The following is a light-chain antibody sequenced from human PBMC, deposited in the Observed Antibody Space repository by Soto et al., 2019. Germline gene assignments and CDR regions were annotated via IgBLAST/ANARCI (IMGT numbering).Light chain of an antibody. Sequence: QSVLTQPPSASGSPGQSVTISCTGTSSDVGASNYVSWYQQHPGKAPKLMIFEVDKRPSGVPNRFSGSKSGNTASLTVSGLQAEDEADYYCSSYAGSNNWVFGGGTKLTVL. V-gene: IGLV2-8*01. CDR3: SSYAGSNNWV. CDR2: EVD. J-gene: IGLJ2*01. CDR1: SSDVGASNY.